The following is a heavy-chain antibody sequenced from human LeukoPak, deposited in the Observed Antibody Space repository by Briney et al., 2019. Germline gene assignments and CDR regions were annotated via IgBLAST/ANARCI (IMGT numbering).Heavy chain of an antibody. CDR2: IWYDGSNK. CDR3: ARDAFYDSSGIPGY. D-gene: IGHD3-22*01. J-gene: IGHJ4*02. V-gene: IGHV3-33*01. Sequence: GGSLRLSCAPSGFTFSSYGIHWVRQAAGKGLEWEAVIWYDGSNKYYADSVKGAFTISRDNSKNTLYLQMNSVRAEDTAVYYCARDAFYDSSGIPGYWGQGSL. CDR1: GFTFSSYG.